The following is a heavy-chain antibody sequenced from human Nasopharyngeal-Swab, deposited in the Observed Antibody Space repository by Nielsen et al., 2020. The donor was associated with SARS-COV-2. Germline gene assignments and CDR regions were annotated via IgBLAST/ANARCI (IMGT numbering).Heavy chain of an antibody. CDR1: GFTFSSDW. Sequence: GESLKISCAASGFTFSSDWMSWVRQAPGKGLEWVANINEDGSEKYCVDSVEGRFTVSRDNAKNSLYLQMNSLTAEDTAVYYCARLGLGGTYNWFDPWGQGTLVTVSS. CDR2: INEDGSEK. V-gene: IGHV3-7*05. CDR3: ARLGLGGTYNWFDP. J-gene: IGHJ5*02. D-gene: IGHD3-16*01.